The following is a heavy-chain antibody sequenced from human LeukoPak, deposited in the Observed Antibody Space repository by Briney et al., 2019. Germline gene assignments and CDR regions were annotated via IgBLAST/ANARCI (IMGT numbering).Heavy chain of an antibody. V-gene: IGHV3-7*01. J-gene: IGHJ4*02. D-gene: IGHD3-10*01. CDR1: GFTFDDYG. CDR3: ARFSRGAESH. Sequence: GGSLRLSCAASGFTFDDYGMSWVCQAPGKGLEWVASINQDGSLTNDVDSLEGRFTISRDNAKSTVFLQMNSLRAEDTAVYYCARFSRGAESHWGQGTLVTVSS. CDR2: INQDGSLT.